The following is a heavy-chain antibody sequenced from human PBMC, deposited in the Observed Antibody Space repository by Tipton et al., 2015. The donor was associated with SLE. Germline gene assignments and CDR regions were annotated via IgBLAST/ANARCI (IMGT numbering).Heavy chain of an antibody. CDR3: GVVH. CDR1: GFPLRSYE. V-gene: IGHV3-48*03. J-gene: IGHJ4*02. CDR2: ISSTGKSI. D-gene: IGHD3-10*01. Sequence: GSLRLSCAVSGFPLRSYEVTWVRQAPGKGLEWISYISSTGKSIFYADSVRGRFTVSKDNANNSLYLQMDSLRAEDTAVYYCGVVHWGQGTLVSVSS.